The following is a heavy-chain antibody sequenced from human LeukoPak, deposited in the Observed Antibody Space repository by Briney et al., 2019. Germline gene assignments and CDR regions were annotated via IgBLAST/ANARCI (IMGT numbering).Heavy chain of an antibody. CDR1: AGSISSGGYY. D-gene: IGHD6-19*01. CDR2: IYYTGST. J-gene: IGHJ4*02. V-gene: IGHV4-31*03. CDR3: ARGEQWPQGGFDY. Sequence: SQTLSLTCTVSAGSISSGGYYWNWIRQHPGKGLEWLGYIYYTGSTNQNPSLKSRITISVDTSKNQFSLRLTSVTAADTAVYYCARGEQWPQGGFDYWGQGTLVTVSS.